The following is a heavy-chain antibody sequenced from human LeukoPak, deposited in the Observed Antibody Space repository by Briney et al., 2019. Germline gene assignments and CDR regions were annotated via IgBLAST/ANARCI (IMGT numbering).Heavy chain of an antibody. J-gene: IGHJ4*02. CDR1: GGSFRGYY. CDR3: AKGADLRSGRYYVGGKSFDY. V-gene: IGHV4-59*12. CDR2: IYYSGST. Sequence: SETLSLTCAVHGGSFRGYYWSWIRQPPGKGLEWIGYIYYSGSTNYNPSLKSRVTISVDTSKNQFSLKLSSVTAADTAVYYWAKGADLRSGRYYVGGKSFDYWGQGTLVTVSS. D-gene: IGHD1-26*01.